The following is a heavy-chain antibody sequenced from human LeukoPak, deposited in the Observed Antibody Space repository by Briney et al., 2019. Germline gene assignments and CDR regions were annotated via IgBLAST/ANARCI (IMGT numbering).Heavy chain of an antibody. CDR3: ARSRVAPDY. Sequence: SETLSLTCAVYGGSFSGYYWSWIRQPPGKGLEWIGEINHSGSTNYNPSLKSRVTISVDTSRNQFYLKLSSVTAADTAVYYCARSRVAPDYWGQGTLVTVSS. D-gene: IGHD2-15*01. J-gene: IGHJ4*02. CDR2: INHSGST. CDR1: GGSFSGYY. V-gene: IGHV4-34*01.